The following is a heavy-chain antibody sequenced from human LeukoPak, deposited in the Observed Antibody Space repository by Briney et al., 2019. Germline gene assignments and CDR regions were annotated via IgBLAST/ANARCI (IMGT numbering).Heavy chain of an antibody. CDR1: GFTFSSYG. CDR3: AKDRSGVGPTAADS. CDR2: IRSDGSQK. Sequence: TGGSLRLSCAASGFTFSSYGMHWVRQTPGKGVEWVAFIRSDGSQKDYAQSVRGRFTISRDNSENTLYLQMNSLRGDDTAVYYCAKDRSGVGPTAADSWGQGTLVTVSS. V-gene: IGHV3-30*02. D-gene: IGHD1-26*01. J-gene: IGHJ4*02.